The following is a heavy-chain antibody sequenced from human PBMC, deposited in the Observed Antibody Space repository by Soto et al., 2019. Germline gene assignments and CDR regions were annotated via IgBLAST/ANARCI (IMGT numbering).Heavy chain of an antibody. Sequence: QVQLVESGGSVVQPGTSLRLSCVVSGFTLSNTGVHWVRQAPGKGLEWVAMISHDGFAQYYVDSVKGRFTISRDNFKNTVYLQMHSLRPEDTSLYYCAKDWGSSGWFNWFDSWGQGTLVTVSS. CDR3: AKDWGSSGWFNWFDS. J-gene: IGHJ5*01. D-gene: IGHD6-19*01. CDR1: GFTLSNTG. V-gene: IGHV3-30*18. CDR2: ISHDGFAQ.